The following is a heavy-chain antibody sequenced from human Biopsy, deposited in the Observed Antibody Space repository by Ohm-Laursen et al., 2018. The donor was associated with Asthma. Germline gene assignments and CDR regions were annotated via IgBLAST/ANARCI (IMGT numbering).Heavy chain of an antibody. J-gene: IGHJ4*02. CDR2: THYSGST. Sequence: PSDTLSLTCTVSGASIRGSGSYWAWIRQAPGKGPEWIGTTHYSGSTFYKPSLRSGVTMSLDASTNHFSLRLRSVTATDTAVYYCASPVNRAFGGYEWAAVFDYWGQGILVTVSS. V-gene: IGHV4-39*01. D-gene: IGHD5-12*01. CDR3: ASPVNRAFGGYEWAAVFDY. CDR1: GASIRGSGSY.